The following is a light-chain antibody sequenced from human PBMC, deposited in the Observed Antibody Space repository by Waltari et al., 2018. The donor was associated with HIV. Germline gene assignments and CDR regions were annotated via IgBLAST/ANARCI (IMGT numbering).Light chain of an antibody. CDR1: QCVSSY. CDR2: GAS. V-gene: IGKV3-15*01. Sequence: ELVMMQSPDTLSVSPGERATLACSASQCVSSYLVWYLQKPGQAPRLLIYGASNRATGIPARFSGSGSGTEFTLTISSLQSEDFAVYYCQQYNNWPLTFGGGTKVEIK. J-gene: IGKJ4*01. CDR3: QQYNNWPLT.